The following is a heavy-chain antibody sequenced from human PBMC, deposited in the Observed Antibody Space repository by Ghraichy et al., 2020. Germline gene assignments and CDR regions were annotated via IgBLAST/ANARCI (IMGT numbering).Heavy chain of an antibody. V-gene: IGHV4-59*01. Sequence: TLSLTCTVSGGSISSYYWSWIRQPPGKGLEWIGYIYYSGSTNYNPSLKSRVTISVDTSKNQFSLKLSSVTAADTAVYYCARGPHDSSGYYSDYWGQGTLVTVSS. CDR1: GGSISSYY. CDR3: ARGPHDSSGYYSDY. CDR2: IYYSGST. J-gene: IGHJ4*02. D-gene: IGHD3-22*01.